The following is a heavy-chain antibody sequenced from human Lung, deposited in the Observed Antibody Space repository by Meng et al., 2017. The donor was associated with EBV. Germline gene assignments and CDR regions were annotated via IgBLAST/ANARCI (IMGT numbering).Heavy chain of an antibody. J-gene: IGHJ5*02. V-gene: IGHV1-46*02. D-gene: IGHD1-26*01. CDR2: INPSGGSS. Sequence: GQLVQSGAEVKKPGASGRVSCKASGYTFNTYYMHWVRQAPGQGLEWMGVINPSGGSSIYAQRFQGRVTMTSDTSTTTVYMDLSSLRSEDTAVYYCARVSKGGSYRFDPWGQGTLVTVSS. CDR1: GYTFNTYY. CDR3: ARVSKGGSYRFDP.